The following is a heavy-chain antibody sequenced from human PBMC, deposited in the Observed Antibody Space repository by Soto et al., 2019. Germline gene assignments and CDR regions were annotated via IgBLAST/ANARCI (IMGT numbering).Heavy chain of an antibody. V-gene: IGHV5-51*01. J-gene: IGHJ3*02. Sequence: LGESLKISCKGSGYSFTSYWIGWVRQMPGKGLEWMGIIYPGDSDTRYSPSFQGQVTISADKSISTAYLQWSSLKASDTAMYYCARLPLPYDILTGSAFDIWGQGTMVTVSS. CDR3: ARLPLPYDILTGSAFDI. CDR1: GYSFTSYW. D-gene: IGHD3-9*01. CDR2: IYPGDSDT.